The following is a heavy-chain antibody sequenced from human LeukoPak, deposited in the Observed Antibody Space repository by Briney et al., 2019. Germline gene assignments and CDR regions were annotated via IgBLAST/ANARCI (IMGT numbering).Heavy chain of an antibody. CDR3: ARENDWNYPIYMDV. CDR2: ISSSSSYI. Sequence: PGGSLRLSCAASGFTFSSYSMDWVRQAPGKGLEWVSSISSSSSYIYYADSVKGRFTISRDNAKNSLYLQMNSLRAEDTAVYYCARENDWNYPIYMDVWGKGTTVTVSS. J-gene: IGHJ6*03. V-gene: IGHV3-21*01. CDR1: GFTFSSYS. D-gene: IGHD1-7*01.